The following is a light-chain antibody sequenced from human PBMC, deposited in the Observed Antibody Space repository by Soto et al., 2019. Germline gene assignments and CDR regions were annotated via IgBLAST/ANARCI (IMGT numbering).Light chain of an antibody. Sequence: PGERATLSCRASQSISHFLAWYQQKPGQAPRLLIYGSSNRATGIPARFSGSASGTDFTLTISSLEPEDFAVYYCQQYGSSPITFGQGTRLEIK. CDR2: GSS. CDR3: QQYGSSPIT. J-gene: IGKJ5*01. CDR1: QSISHF. V-gene: IGKV3-11*01.